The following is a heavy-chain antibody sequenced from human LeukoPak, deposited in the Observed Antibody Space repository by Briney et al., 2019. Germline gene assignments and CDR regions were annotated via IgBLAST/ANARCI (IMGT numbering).Heavy chain of an antibody. CDR2: ISAYNGNT. D-gene: IGHD3-10*01. V-gene: IGHV1-18*01. CDR3: ARDSPITMVRGAHYYYGMDV. CDR1: GYTFTSYG. J-gene: IGHJ6*02. Sequence: ASVEVSCKASGYTFTSYGISWVRQAPGQGLEWMGWISAYNGNTNYAQKLQGRVTMTTDTSTSTAYMELRSLRSDDTAVYYCARDSPITMVRGAHYYYGMDVWGQGTTVTVSS.